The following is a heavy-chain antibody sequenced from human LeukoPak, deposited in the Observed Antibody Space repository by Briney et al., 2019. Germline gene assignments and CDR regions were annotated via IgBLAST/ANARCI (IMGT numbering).Heavy chain of an antibody. J-gene: IGHJ4*02. CDR3: ARDLRGSEMATTFDY. V-gene: IGHV3-11*01. CDR1: GFTFSDYY. CDR2: ISSSGSTI. Sequence: GGSLRLSCAASGFTFSDYYMSWIRQAPGKGLEWVSYISSSGSTIYYADSVKGRFTISRDNAKNSLYLQMNSLRAEDTAVYYCARDLRGSEMATTFDYWGQGTLVTVSS. D-gene: IGHD5-24*01.